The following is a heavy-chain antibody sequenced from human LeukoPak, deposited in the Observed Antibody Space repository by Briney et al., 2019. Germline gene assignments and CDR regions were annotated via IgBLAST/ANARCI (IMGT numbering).Heavy chain of an antibody. CDR1: GFTFSSYW. J-gene: IGHJ4*02. D-gene: IGHD6-6*01. V-gene: IGHV3-7*01. Sequence: GGSLRLSCAASGFTFSSYWMSWVRQAPGKGLEWVANIKQDGSEKYYVDSVKGRFTISRDNAKNSLYLQMNSLRAEDTAMYYCARDLEMYSSSSRDYWGQGTLVTVSS. CDR3: ARDLEMYSSSSRDY. CDR2: IKQDGSEK.